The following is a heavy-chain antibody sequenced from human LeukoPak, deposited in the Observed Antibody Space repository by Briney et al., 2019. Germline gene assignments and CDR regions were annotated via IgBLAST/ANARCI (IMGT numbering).Heavy chain of an antibody. Sequence: SETLSLTCRVYGGSFSGYYWSWIRQSPGRRLEWLGEINHSGSTNYHPSLRSRLTISVDKSSNKFSLNMTSVTAADTAVYYCARTSMATIPYFDYWGQGTLVTVSS. CDR3: ARTSMATIPYFDY. D-gene: IGHD5-12*01. V-gene: IGHV4-34*01. CDR1: GGSFSGYY. J-gene: IGHJ4*02. CDR2: INHSGST.